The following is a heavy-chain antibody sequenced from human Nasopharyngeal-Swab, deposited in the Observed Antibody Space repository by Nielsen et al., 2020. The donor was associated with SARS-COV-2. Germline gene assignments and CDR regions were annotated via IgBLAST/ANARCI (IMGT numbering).Heavy chain of an antibody. Sequence: WVRQAPGQGLEWMGGIIPIFGTANYAQKFQGRVTITADKSTSTAYMELSGLRSEDTAVYYCARDSTYYYDSSGSDGAFDIWGQGTMVTVSS. CDR3: ARDSTYYYDSSGSDGAFDI. D-gene: IGHD3-22*01. CDR2: IIPIFGTA. V-gene: IGHV1-69*06. J-gene: IGHJ3*02.